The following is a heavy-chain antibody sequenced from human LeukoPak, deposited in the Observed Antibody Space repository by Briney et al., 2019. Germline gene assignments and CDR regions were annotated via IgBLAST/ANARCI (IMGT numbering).Heavy chain of an antibody. CDR1: GFTFSSYA. J-gene: IGHJ4*02. CDR2: ISGSGGST. V-gene: IGHV3-23*01. D-gene: IGHD6-13*01. Sequence: PGGSLRLSCAASGFTFSSYAMSWVRQAPGKGLEWVSAISGSGGSTYYADSVKGRFTISRDNSKNTLYLQMNSLRAEDTAVYYCARLKQQLVSFDYWGQGTLVTVSS. CDR3: ARLKQQLVSFDY.